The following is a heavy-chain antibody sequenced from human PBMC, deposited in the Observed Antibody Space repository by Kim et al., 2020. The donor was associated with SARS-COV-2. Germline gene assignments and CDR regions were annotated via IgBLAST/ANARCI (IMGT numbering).Heavy chain of an antibody. V-gene: IGHV3-48*04. D-gene: IGHD2-15*01. CDR2: ISSSSNTV. Sequence: GGSLRLSCAASGFTFNSYSMNWVRQAPVKGLEWVSYISSSSNTVYCADSVKGRFTISRDNAKNSLYLQMHSLRVEDTAVYYCARDGGSGYLFDYWGQGTLVTVSS. J-gene: IGHJ4*02. CDR1: GFTFNSYS. CDR3: ARDGGSGYLFDY.